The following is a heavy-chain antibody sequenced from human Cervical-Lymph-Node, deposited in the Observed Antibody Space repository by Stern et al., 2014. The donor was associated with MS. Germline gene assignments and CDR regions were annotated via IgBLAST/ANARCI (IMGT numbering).Heavy chain of an antibody. CDR2: IKQDGSDK. CDR1: GFTFSTYW. CDR3: ARRIQPFDY. V-gene: IGHV3-7*01. D-gene: IGHD5-18*01. J-gene: IGHJ4*02. Sequence: EVQLVESGGGLVQPGGSLRLSCAASGFTFSTYWMTWVRQAPGKGLEWVANIKQDGSDKYYVDSVKGRFTISRDNAQNSLYLQMNSLRAEDTVVYYCARRIQPFDYWGQGTLVPVPP.